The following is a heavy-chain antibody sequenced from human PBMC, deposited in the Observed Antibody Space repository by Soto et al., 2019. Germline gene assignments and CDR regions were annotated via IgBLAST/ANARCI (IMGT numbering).Heavy chain of an antibody. CDR3: AKDREITMIVGDGYFQH. V-gene: IGHV3-30*18. J-gene: IGHJ1*01. Sequence: QVQLVESGGGVVQPGRSLRLSCAASGFTFSSYGMHWVRQAPGKGLEWVAVISYDGSNKYYADSVKGRFTISRDNSKNXXYLKMNSLRAEDTAVYYCAKDREITMIVGDGYFQHWGQGTLVTVSS. CDR2: ISYDGSNK. CDR1: GFTFSSYG. D-gene: IGHD3-22*01.